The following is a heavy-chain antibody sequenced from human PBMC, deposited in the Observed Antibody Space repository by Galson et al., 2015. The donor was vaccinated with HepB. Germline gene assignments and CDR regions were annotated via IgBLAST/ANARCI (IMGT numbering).Heavy chain of an antibody. J-gene: IGHJ4*02. Sequence: SVKVSCKASGYTFTSYAMHWVRQAPGQRLEWMGWINAGNGNTKYSQKFQGRVTITRDTSASTAYMELSSLRSEDTAVYYCAASPMGATTIDYWGQGTLVTVSS. CDR2: INAGNGNT. CDR1: GYTFTSYA. D-gene: IGHD1-26*01. V-gene: IGHV1-3*01. CDR3: AASPMGATTIDY.